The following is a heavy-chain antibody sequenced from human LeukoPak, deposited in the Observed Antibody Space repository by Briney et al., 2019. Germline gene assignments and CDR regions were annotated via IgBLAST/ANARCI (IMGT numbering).Heavy chain of an antibody. V-gene: IGHV1-2*02. D-gene: IGHD6-13*01. CDR3: ARVAAAGTGGDFFDY. CDR1: GYTFTGYY. J-gene: IGHJ4*02. CDR2: INPNSGST. Sequence: ASVKVSCKASGYTFTGYYMHWVRQAPGQGLEWMGWINPNSGSTNYAQKFQGRVTMTRDTSISTAYMELSRLRSDDTAVYYCARVAAAGTGGDFFDYWGQGTLVTVSS.